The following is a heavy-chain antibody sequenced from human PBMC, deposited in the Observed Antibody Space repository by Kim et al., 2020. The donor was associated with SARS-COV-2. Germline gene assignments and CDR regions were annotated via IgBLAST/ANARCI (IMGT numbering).Heavy chain of an antibody. CDR3: ARHSRIVVVPAAILA. Sequence: SETLSLTCTVSGGSISSSSYYWGWIRQPPGKGLEWIGSIYYSWSTYYNPSLKSRVTISVDMSKNQFSLKLSSVTAADTAVYYCARHSRIVVVPAAILAWGQGTLVTVSS. V-gene: IGHV4-39*01. CDR2: IYYSWST. CDR1: GGSISSSSYY. J-gene: IGHJ4*02. D-gene: IGHD2-2*01.